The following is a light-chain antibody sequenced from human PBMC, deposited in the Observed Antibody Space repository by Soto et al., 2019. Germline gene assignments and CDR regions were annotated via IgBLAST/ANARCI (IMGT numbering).Light chain of an antibody. V-gene: IGLV2-23*01. J-gene: IGLJ7*01. Sequence: QSVLTQPASVSGSPGQSIAISCTGTSSDVGRYNLVSWYQHNPGKAPKLMIYEDTKRPSGVSIRFSGSKSGNTASLTISGLQSEDEADYYCCSYADSRIFVFGTGTQLTVL. CDR2: EDT. CDR3: CSYADSRIFV. CDR1: SSDVGRYNL.